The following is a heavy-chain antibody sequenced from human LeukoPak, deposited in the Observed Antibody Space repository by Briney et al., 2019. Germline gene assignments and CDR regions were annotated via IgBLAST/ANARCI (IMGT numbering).Heavy chain of an antibody. V-gene: IGHV3-30-3*01. J-gene: IGHJ6*02. CDR2: ISYDESNK. Sequence: GGFLRLSCAASGFTFSSHAMHWVRQAPGKGLEWVAVISYDESNKYYADSVKGRFTISRDNSKNTLYLQMNSLRAEDTAVYYCARDASITMIVVVITSYGMDVWGQGTTVTVSS. CDR3: ARDASITMIVVVITSYGMDV. D-gene: IGHD3-22*01. CDR1: GFTFSSHA.